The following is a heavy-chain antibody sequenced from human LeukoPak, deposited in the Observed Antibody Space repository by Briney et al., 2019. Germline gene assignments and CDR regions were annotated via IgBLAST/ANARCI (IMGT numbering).Heavy chain of an antibody. V-gene: IGHV4-39*01. CDR2: IYYSGST. CDR3: ASGDIVVVPAAMDY. CDR1: GGSISSSSYY. D-gene: IGHD2-2*01. Sequence: PSETLSLTCTVSGGSISSSSYYWGWICQPPGKGLEWIGSIYYSGSTYYNPSLKSRVTISVDTSKNQFSLKLSSVTAADTAVYYCASGDIVVVPAAMDYWGQGTLVTVSS. J-gene: IGHJ4*02.